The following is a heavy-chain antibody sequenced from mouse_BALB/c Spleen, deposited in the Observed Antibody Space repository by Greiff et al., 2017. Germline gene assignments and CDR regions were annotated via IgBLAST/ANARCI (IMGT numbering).Heavy chain of an antibody. CDR2: ISSGGSYT. CDR1: GFTFSSYA. J-gene: IGHJ2*01. D-gene: IGHD1-1*02. V-gene: IGHV5-9-4*01. Sequence: EVKLMESGGGLVKPGGSLKLSCAASGFTFSSYAMSWVRQSPEKRLEWVAEISSGGSYTYYPDTVTGRFTISRDNAKNTLYLEMSSLRSEDTAMYYCARYGFDYWGQGTTLTVSS. CDR3: ARYGFDY.